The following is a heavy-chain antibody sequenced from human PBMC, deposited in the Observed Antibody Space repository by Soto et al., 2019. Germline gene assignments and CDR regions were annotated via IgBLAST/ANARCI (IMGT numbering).Heavy chain of an antibody. CDR3: ARHGSY. CDR2: IYFSGST. J-gene: IGHJ4*02. Sequence: PSETLSLTCSVSGVSISNTSYYWGWIRQPPGKRLEWVGTIYFSGSTFYNPSLKSRVTISIDTSKNQFSLRLSSVTAADTAVYYCARHGSYWGQGTLVTVSS. CDR1: GVSISNTSYY. V-gene: IGHV4-39*01.